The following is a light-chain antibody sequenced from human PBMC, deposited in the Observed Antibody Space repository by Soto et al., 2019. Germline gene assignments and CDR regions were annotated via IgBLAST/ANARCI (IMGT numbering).Light chain of an antibody. CDR2: WAS. CDR1: QSVLYSSNNKNY. V-gene: IGKV4-1*01. Sequence: DIVMTQSPDSLAVSLGERATINCKSSQSVLYSSNNKNYLAWYQQKPGQPPKLPIYWASTRESGVPDRFSGSGSGTDFTLTISSLQAEDVAVYYCQKYYRPWTFGQGTKVEIK. CDR3: QKYYRPWT. J-gene: IGKJ1*01.